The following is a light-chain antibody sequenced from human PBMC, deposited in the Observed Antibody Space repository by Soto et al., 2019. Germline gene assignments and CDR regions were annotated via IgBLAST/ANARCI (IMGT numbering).Light chain of an antibody. CDR2: EVS. V-gene: IGLV2-8*01. J-gene: IGLJ1*01. Sequence: QSALTQPPSASGSPGQSVTISCTGTSSDVGGYNYVSWYQQHPGKAPKLMIYEVSKRPSGVPDRFSGSKSANTASLTVSGLQAEDEADYYCISYAGTDNFYVFGTGTKVTVL. CDR3: ISYAGTDNFYV. CDR1: SSDVGGYNY.